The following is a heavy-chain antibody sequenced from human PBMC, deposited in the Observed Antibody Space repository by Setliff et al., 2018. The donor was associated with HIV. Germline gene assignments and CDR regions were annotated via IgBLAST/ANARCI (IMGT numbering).Heavy chain of an antibody. CDR2: INAGNGNT. CDR3: ARARGTGWEQCLYY. V-gene: IGHV1-3*01. D-gene: IGHD6-19*01. J-gene: IGHJ4*02. CDR1: GYTFTSYA. Sequence: GASVKVSCKASGYTFTSYAMHWVRQAPGQRLEWMGWINAGNGNTKYSQKFQGRVTITRDTSASTAYMELSSLRSEDTAVYYCARARGTGWEQCLYYWGQGTLVTVSS.